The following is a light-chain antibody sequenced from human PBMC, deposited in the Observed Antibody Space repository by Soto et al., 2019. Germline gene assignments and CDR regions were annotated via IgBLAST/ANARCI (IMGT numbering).Light chain of an antibody. Sequence: ETGVKQSPATLSVSPGAKATLSFRASQRVSSHLAWYQQKPGQAPRLLIYAASTRATGIPARFSGSGSGTEFTLTISSLQSEDFAVYYCQQYNNWWTFGQGTKVDIK. CDR1: QRVSSH. V-gene: IGKV3-15*01. CDR3: QQYNNWWT. J-gene: IGKJ1*01. CDR2: AAS.